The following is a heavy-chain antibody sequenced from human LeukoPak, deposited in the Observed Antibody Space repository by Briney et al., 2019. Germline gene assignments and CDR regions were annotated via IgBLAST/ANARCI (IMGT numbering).Heavy chain of an antibody. Sequence: SETLSLTCTVSGGSISSYYWSWIRQPPGKGLEWIWYIYYSGSTNYNPSLKSRVTISVDTSKNQFSLKLSSVTAADTAVYYCARSSSGWYSNYFDYWGQGTLVTVSS. CDR2: IYYSGST. V-gene: IGHV4-59*01. D-gene: IGHD6-19*01. CDR1: GGSISSYY. CDR3: ARSSSGWYSNYFDY. J-gene: IGHJ4*02.